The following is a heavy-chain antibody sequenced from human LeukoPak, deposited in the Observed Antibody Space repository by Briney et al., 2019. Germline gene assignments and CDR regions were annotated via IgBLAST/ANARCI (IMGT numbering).Heavy chain of an antibody. D-gene: IGHD3-9*01. J-gene: IGHJ5*02. CDR2: INHSGST. V-gene: IGHV4-34*01. Sequence: SETLSPTCAVYGGSFSGYYWSWIRQPPGKGLEWIGEINHSGSTKYNPSLKSRVTISVDTSKNQFSLKLSSVTAADTAVYYCARGQEDWNWFDPWGQGTLVTVSS. CDR1: GGSFSGYY. CDR3: ARGQEDWNWFDP.